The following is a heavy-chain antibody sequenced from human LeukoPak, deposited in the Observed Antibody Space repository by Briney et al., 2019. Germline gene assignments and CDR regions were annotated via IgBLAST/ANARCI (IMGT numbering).Heavy chain of an antibody. D-gene: IGHD3-10*01. Sequence: GGSLRLSCAASGFTFSNAWMSWVRQAPGKGLEWVGRIKSKTDGGTTDYAAPVKGRFTIPRDDSKNTLYLQMNSLTTEDTAVYYCTTDLTFGSGSYYIYFDYWGQGTLVTVSS. CDR2: IKSKTDGGTT. CDR1: GFTFSNAW. V-gene: IGHV3-15*01. CDR3: TTDLTFGSGSYYIYFDY. J-gene: IGHJ4*02.